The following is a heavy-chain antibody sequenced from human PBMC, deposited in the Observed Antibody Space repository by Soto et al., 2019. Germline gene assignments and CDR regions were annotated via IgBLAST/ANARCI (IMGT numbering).Heavy chain of an antibody. CDR2: IYYSGST. V-gene: IGHV4-59*01. CDR3: ARYYYDILTGYYIFDY. J-gene: IGHJ4*02. D-gene: IGHD3-9*01. CDR1: GGSISSYY. Sequence: PSETLSLTCTVSGGSISSYYWSWIRQPPGKGLEWIGYIYYSGSTNYNPSLKSRVTISVDTSKNQFSLKLSSVTAADTAVYYCARYYYDILTGYYIFDYWGQGTLVTVSS.